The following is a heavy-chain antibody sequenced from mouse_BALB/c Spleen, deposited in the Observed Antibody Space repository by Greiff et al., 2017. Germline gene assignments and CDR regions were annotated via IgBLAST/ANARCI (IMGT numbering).Heavy chain of an antibody. CDR1: GFSFTSYG. CDR2: IWSGGST. V-gene: IGHV2-2*02. CDR3: ARSRGGYFDV. J-gene: IGHJ1*01. Sequence: VQLQQSGPGLVQPSQCLSITCTASGFSFTSYGVHWVRQSPGKGLEWLGVIWSGGSTDYNAAFISSLSISKDNSKSHVFFIMNSLQANDRAIYYCARSRGGYFDVWGAGTTVTVSS.